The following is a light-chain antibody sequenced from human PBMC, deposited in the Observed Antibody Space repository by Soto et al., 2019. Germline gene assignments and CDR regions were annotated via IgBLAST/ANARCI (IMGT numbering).Light chain of an antibody. CDR3: QHYGSSPGT. CDR2: GAS. CDR1: QSVSSSY. J-gene: IGKJ1*01. V-gene: IGKV3-20*01. Sequence: EIVLTQSPGTLSLSPGERATLSCRASQSVSSSYLAWYQQKPGQAPRLLIYGASSRATGIPDRFSGSGSGTDFTLTISILDPEYFAVYYCQHYGSSPGTFGQGTKVEIK.